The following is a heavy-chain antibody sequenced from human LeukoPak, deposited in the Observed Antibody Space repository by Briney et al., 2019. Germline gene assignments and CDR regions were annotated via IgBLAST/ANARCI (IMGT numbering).Heavy chain of an antibody. CDR3: ARGGRYSYGSAYYYYYYMDV. D-gene: IGHD5-18*01. J-gene: IGHJ6*03. V-gene: IGHV1-2*02. CDR2: INPNSGGT. Sequence: EASVKVSCKASGYTFTGYYMHWGRQTPGQGLEWMGWINPNSGGTNYAQKFQGRVTMTRDTSISTAYMELSRLRSDDTAVYYCARGGRYSYGSAYYYYYYMDVWGKGTTVTVSS. CDR1: GYTFTGYY.